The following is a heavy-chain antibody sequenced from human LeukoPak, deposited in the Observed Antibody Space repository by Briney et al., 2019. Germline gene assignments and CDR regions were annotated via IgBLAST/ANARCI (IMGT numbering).Heavy chain of an antibody. V-gene: IGHV4-59*01. CDR1: GGSIRSYY. Sequence: SETLSLTCTVSGGSIRSYYWSWIRQPPGKGLEWIGYIHYSGSTNYNPSLKSRVTISVDTSKNQFSLKLSSVTAADTAVYYCARGYDSSTTYYEFYYYMDVWGKGTTVIVSS. D-gene: IGHD3-22*01. J-gene: IGHJ6*03. CDR2: IHYSGST. CDR3: ARGYDSSTTYYEFYYYMDV.